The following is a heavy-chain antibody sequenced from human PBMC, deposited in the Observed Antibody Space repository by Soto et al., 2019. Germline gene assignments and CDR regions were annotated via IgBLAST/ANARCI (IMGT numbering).Heavy chain of an antibody. J-gene: IGHJ6*04. CDR3: GRWEAERATAKFYPSAGDV. D-gene: IGHD1-26*01. CDR1: GGSFTTYA. CDR2: IIPGFGTV. Sequence: QVQLVQSGAEVKQPGSSVKVSCKASGGSFTTYAFSWVRQAPGQGLEWMGGIIPGFGTVEYVQKFVSRFSISADESTTTVSRELSRLTPEDPAVYYCGRWEAERATAKFYPSAGDVWGKGTTVTVSS. V-gene: IGHV1-69*01.